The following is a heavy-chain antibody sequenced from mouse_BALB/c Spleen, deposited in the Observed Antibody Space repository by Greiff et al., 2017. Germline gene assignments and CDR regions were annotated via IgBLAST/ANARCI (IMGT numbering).Heavy chain of an antibody. D-gene: IGHD1-1*01. CDR1: GFTFSSYA. Sequence: EVQLVESGGGLVKPGGSLKLSCAASGFTFSSYAMSWVRQAPEKGLEWVAYISSGSSTIYYADTVKGRFTISRDNPKNTLFLQMTSLRSEDTAMYYCARRDYGSGAWFAYWGQGTLVTVSA. CDR3: ARRDYGSGAWFAY. J-gene: IGHJ3*01. V-gene: IGHV5-17*02. CDR2: ISSGSSTI.